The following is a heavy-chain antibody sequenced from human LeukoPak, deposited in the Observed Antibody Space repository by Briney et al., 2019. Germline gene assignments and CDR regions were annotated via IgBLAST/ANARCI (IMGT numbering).Heavy chain of an antibody. CDR3: VRDSLTSGYYFY. CDR2: IIPFFAIV. J-gene: IGHJ4*02. CDR1: GGTFSSYT. D-gene: IGHD3-22*01. V-gene: IGHV1-69*04. Sequence: SSVKVSCKASGGTFSSYTINWVRQAPGQGLEWMGRIIPFFAIVNHAQNFRGRVTITADKSTSTAYMELSSLRSEDTAVYYCVRDSLTSGYYFYWGQGTLVTVSS.